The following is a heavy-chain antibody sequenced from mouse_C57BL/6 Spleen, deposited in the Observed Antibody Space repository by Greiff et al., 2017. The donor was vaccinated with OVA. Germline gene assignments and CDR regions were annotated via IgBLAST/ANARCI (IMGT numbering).Heavy chain of an antibody. CDR1: GYTFTSYW. V-gene: IGHV1-72*01. CDR2: IDPNSGGT. D-gene: IGHD2-4*01. J-gene: IGHJ3*01. CDR3: ASGVYYDYDGFAY. Sequence: QVQLQPGAELVKPGASVKLSCKASGYTFTSYWMHWVKQRPGRGLEWIGRIDPNSGGTKYNEKFKSKATLTVDKPSSTAYMQLSSLTSEDSAVYYCASGVYYDYDGFAYWGQGTLVTVSA.